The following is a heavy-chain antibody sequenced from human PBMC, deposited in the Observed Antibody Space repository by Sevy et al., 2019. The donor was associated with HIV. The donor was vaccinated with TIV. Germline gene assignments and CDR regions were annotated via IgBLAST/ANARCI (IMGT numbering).Heavy chain of an antibody. CDR1: GDSVSGGNYY. Sequence: SETLSLTCTVSGDSVSGGNYYWSWIRQPPGKGLEWIGYIYYSGSTNYNPSIKRGVTISINTSKIQYSLRLTSVTAADTAVYYCARGLFDYWGQGTLVTVSS. V-gene: IGHV4-61*01. J-gene: IGHJ4*02. CDR2: IYYSGST. CDR3: ARGLFDY.